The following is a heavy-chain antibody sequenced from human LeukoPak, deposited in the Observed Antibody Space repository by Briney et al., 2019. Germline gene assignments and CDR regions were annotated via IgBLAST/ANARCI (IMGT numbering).Heavy chain of an antibody. Sequence: SESLSLTCAVSGGSISSGGYSWSWLRQPPGKGLEGLVYTYHSGTTYDNPSLKRRTTISEQRSKDQFTLKLGSVTAEDRAVSYCARGWDDSGYGTHFDYWGQRTLVTVST. D-gene: IGHD5-12*01. CDR2: TYHSGTT. CDR1: GGSISSGGYS. J-gene: IGHJ4*02. V-gene: IGHV4-30-2*01. CDR3: ARGWDDSGYGTHFDY.